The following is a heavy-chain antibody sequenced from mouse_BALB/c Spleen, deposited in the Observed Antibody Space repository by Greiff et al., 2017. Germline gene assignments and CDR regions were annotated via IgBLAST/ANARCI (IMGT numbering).Heavy chain of an antibody. CDR3: AREVNYYGSSYYAMDY. CDR1: GFSLTGYG. D-gene: IGHD1-1*01. CDR2: IWGDGST. V-gene: IGHV2-6-7*01. Sequence: VQLKESGPGLVAPSQSLSITCTVSGFSLTGYGVNWVRQPPGKGLEWLGMIWGDGSTDYNSALKSRLSISKDNSKSQVFLKMNSLQTDDTARYYCAREVNYYGSSYYAMDYWGQGTSVTVSS. J-gene: IGHJ4*01.